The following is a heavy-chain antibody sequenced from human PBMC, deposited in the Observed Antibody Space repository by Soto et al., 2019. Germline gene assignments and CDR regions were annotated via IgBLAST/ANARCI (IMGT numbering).Heavy chain of an antibody. CDR3: ARVRYSGYDAPFDY. V-gene: IGHV4-30-4*01. D-gene: IGHD5-12*01. CDR2: IYYSWST. CDR1: GGSISSGDYY. Sequence: QVQLQESGPGLVKPSQTLSLTCTVSGGSISSGDYYWSWIRQPPGKGLGWIGYIYYSWSTYYNPSRKSRVTISVDTSKNQFSLKLSSVTAADTAVYYCARVRYSGYDAPFDYWGQGTLVTVSS. J-gene: IGHJ4*02.